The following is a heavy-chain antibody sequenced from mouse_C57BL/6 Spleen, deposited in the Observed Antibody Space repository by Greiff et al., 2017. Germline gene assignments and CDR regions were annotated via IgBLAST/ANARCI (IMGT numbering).Heavy chain of an antibody. D-gene: IGHD2-4*01. Sequence: EVKLMESGGGLVQPGGSLSLSCAASGFTFTDYYMSWVRQPPGKALEWLGFIRNKANGYTTEYSASVKGRFTISRDNSQSILYLQMNALRAEDSATYYCARFLYDYDGAWFAYWGQGTLVTVSA. J-gene: IGHJ3*01. V-gene: IGHV7-3*01. CDR2: IRNKANGYTT. CDR1: GFTFTDYY. CDR3: ARFLYDYDGAWFAY.